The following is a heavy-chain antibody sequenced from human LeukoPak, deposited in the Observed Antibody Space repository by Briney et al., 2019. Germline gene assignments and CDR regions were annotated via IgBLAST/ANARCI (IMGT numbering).Heavy chain of an antibody. CDR3: ARYSGYDDEGEYFDY. V-gene: IGHV3-21*01. J-gene: IGHJ4*02. CDR1: GFTFSSHG. Sequence: GGSLRLSCAASGFTFSSHGMNWVRQAPGKGLEWVSGITGSGANAYYADSVKGRFTISRDNAKNSLYLQMNSLRAEDTAVYYCARYSGYDDEGEYFDYWGQGTLVTVSS. CDR2: ITGSGANA. D-gene: IGHD5-12*01.